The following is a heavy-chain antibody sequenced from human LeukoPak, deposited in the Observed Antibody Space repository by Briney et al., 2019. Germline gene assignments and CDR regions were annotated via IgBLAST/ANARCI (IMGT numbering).Heavy chain of an antibody. CDR2: IYYSGST. Sequence: SETLSLTCTVSGGSISSYYWSWIRQPPGKGLEWIGYIYYSGSTNYNPSLKSRVTMSVDTSKNQFSLKLSSVTAADTAVYYCARVGAYDAFDIWGQGTMVTVSS. CDR3: ARVGAYDAFDI. V-gene: IGHV4-59*12. CDR1: GGSISSYY. J-gene: IGHJ3*02.